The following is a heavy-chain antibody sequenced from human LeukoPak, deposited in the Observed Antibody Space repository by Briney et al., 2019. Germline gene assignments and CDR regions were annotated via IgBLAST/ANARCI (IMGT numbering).Heavy chain of an antibody. V-gene: IGHV1-8*01. CDR3: ARGLRSDY. Sequence: ASVKVSCKASGYIFSNYDINWVRQAPGRGLGWMGWMNPNSGRRVYTQKFQGRVTMTRNSSINTAYMELTSLRSDDRAVYYCARGLRSDYWGQGTLVTVSS. J-gene: IGHJ4*02. CDR2: MNPNSGRR. CDR1: GYIFSNYD. D-gene: IGHD3-16*02.